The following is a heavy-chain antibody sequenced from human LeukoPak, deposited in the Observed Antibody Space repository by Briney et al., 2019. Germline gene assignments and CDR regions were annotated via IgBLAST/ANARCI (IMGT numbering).Heavy chain of an antibody. CDR1: GFTFCSYG. Sequence: PGGSLRLSCAASGFTFCSYGMHWVRQAPGKGLEWVAFIRYDGSNKYYADSVKGRFTVSRDNSKNTLYLQMNSLRAEDTAVYYCAKRGTVHVVDTAMAGGLSFDYWGQGTLVTASS. CDR2: IRYDGSNK. V-gene: IGHV3-30*02. D-gene: IGHD5-18*01. J-gene: IGHJ4*02. CDR3: AKRGTVHVVDTAMAGGLSFDY.